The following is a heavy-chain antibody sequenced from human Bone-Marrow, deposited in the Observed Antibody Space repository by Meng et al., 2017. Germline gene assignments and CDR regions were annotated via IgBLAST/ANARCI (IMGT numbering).Heavy chain of an antibody. CDR2: IYPGDSDT. V-gene: IGHV5-51*01. CDR1: GYSFTSYW. D-gene: IGHD3-22*01. CDR3: ARAGSYYYDSSGFYDLDY. Sequence: KVSCKGSGYSFTSYWIGWVRQKPGKGLEWMGIIYPGDSDTRYNPYFQGQVTTSADKYISTAYLQWSSLKASDTAMYYCARAGSYYYDSSGFYDLDYWGQGTLVTVSS. J-gene: IGHJ4*02.